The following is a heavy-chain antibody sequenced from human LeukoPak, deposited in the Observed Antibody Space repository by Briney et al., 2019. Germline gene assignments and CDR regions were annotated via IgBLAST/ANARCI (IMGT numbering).Heavy chain of an antibody. CDR3: ARAFPCSGGSCSLYYYYYYGMDV. V-gene: IGHV1-3*01. CDR2: INAGNGNT. CDR1: GYTLTTYA. Sequence: ASVKVSCKASGYTLTTYAMHWVRQAPGQRLEWMGWINAGNGNTKYSQKFQGRVTITADESTSTAYMELSSLRSEDTAVYYCARAFPCSGGSCSLYYYYYYGMDVWGQGTAVTVSS. J-gene: IGHJ6*02. D-gene: IGHD2-15*01.